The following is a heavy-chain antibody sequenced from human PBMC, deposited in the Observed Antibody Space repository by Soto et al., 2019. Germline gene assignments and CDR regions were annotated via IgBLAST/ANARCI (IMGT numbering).Heavy chain of an antibody. CDR2: IYNSGTT. CDR3: ARGVFIDC. Sequence: EQLVESGGGLVQPGGSLRLSCAASGFTVSSNYMTWVRQAPGKGLEWVSIIYNSGTTYYADSVKGRFTISRDNSKNTLYLQMNSLRAEDTAVYYCARGVFIDCWGQGTLVTVSS. CDR1: GFTVSSNY. J-gene: IGHJ4*02. V-gene: IGHV3-66*01.